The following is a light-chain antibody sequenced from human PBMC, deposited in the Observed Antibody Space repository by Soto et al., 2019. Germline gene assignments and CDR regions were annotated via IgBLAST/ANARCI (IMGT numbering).Light chain of an antibody. CDR3: KSYAGSNTYV. V-gene: IGLV2-8*01. Sequence: QSVLTQPPSASGSPGQSVTISCTGTRSDVGGYNYVSWYQQYPGKAPKLIIYAVTERPSGVPDRFSGSKSGNTASLTVSGLQAADEADYFCKSYAGSNTYVFGSGTKLTVL. CDR1: RSDVGGYNY. J-gene: IGLJ1*01. CDR2: AVT.